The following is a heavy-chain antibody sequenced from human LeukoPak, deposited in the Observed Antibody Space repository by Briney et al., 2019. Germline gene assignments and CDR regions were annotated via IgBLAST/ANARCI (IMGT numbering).Heavy chain of an antibody. J-gene: IGHJ4*02. Sequence: GSSVKVSCKASGGTFSSYAISWVRQAPGQGLEWMGGIIPIFGTANYAQKFQGRVTITADKSTSTAYMELSSLRSEDTAVYYCARSSISCYSRYCTNGVLGYWGQGTLVTVSS. V-gene: IGHV1-69*06. CDR1: GGTFSSYA. D-gene: IGHD2-8*01. CDR2: IIPIFGTA. CDR3: ARSSISCYSRYCTNGVLGY.